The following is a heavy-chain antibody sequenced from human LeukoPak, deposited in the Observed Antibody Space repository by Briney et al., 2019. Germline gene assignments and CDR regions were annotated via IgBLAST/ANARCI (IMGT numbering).Heavy chain of an antibody. J-gene: IGHJ3*02. CDR2: IYYSGST. V-gene: IGHV4-31*02. CDR3: ASADYDMAFDI. D-gene: IGHD3-9*01. CDR1: GGSISRGGHY. Sequence: SQTLSLTRTVSGGSISRGGHYWSWIRQHPGKGLEWFGYIYYSGSTDYNPSRKSRFTMSVDTSKNQFSLKLSSVTAADTAVYYCASADYDMAFDIWGQGTMVTVSS.